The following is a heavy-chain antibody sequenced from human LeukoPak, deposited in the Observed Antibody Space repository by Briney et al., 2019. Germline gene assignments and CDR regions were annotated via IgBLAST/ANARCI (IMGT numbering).Heavy chain of an antibody. Sequence: PGESLKISCKGSGYSFTSYWIAWVRQMPGKGLEWMGIIYPGDSDARYSPSFQGQVTISDDKSISTAYLQWSSLKASDTAMYYCARHRRDGYYYFDCWGQGTLVTVSS. J-gene: IGHJ4*02. CDR1: GYSFTSYW. CDR2: IYPGDSDA. CDR3: ARHRRDGYYYFDC. D-gene: IGHD5-24*01. V-gene: IGHV5-51*01.